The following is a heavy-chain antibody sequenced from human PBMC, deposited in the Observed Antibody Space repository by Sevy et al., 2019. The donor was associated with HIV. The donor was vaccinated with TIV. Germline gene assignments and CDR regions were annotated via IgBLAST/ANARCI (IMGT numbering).Heavy chain of an antibody. V-gene: IGHV1-18*01. D-gene: IGHD3-22*01. CDR3: ARGLNPYYYDSSGYSNYEQYDY. CDR2: ISAYNGNT. J-gene: IGHJ4*02. Sequence: ASVKVSCKASGYTFTSYGISWVRQAPGQGLEWMGWISAYNGNTNYAQKLQGRVTMTTDTSTSTAYMELRSLRSDDTAVYYCARGLNPYYYDSSGYSNYEQYDYWGQGTLVTVSS. CDR1: GYTFTSYG.